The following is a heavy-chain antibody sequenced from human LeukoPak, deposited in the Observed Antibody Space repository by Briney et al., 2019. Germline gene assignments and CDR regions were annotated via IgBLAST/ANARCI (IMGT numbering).Heavy chain of an antibody. D-gene: IGHD5-18*01. J-gene: IGHJ5*02. Sequence: ASVKVSCKASGYTFTSYYMHWVRQAPGQGLEWMGIINPSGGSTSYAQKFQGRVTMTRDTSTSTVYMELSSLRSEDTAVYYCARAGTAMVRGNWFDPWGQGTLVTVSS. CDR1: GYTFTSYY. V-gene: IGHV1-46*01. CDR3: ARAGTAMVRGNWFDP. CDR2: INPSGGST.